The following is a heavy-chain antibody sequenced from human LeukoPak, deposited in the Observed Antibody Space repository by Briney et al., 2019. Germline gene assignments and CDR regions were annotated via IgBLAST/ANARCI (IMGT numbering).Heavy chain of an antibody. CDR1: GGSISSSSYY. D-gene: IGHD3-16*01. V-gene: IGHV4-39*07. CDR2: IYYSGST. J-gene: IGHJ5*02. CDR3: ARAGGKRAPNNWFDP. Sequence: PSETLSLTCTVSGGSISSSSYYWGWIRQPPGKGLEWIGSIYYSGSTYYNPSLKSRVTISVDTSKNQFSLKLSSVTAADTAVYYCARAGGKRAPNNWFDPWGQGTLVTVSS.